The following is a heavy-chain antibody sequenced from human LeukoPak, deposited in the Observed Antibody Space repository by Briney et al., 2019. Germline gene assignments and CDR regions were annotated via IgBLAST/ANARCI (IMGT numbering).Heavy chain of an antibody. CDR1: GFTFSRYG. J-gene: IGHJ4*02. D-gene: IGHD5-24*01. V-gene: IGHV3-30*18. Sequence: PGGSLRLSCAASGFTFSRYGMHWVRQAPGKGLEWAAVISYDGSNKYYADSVKGRFTISRDNSKNTLYLQMNSLRAEDTGVYFCAKGGWLQSPTDYWGQGTLVTVSS. CDR2: ISYDGSNK. CDR3: AKGGWLQSPTDY.